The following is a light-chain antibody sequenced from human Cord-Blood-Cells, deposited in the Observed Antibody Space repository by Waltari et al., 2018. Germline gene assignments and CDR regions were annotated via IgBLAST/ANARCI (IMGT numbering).Light chain of an antibody. V-gene: IGKV1-39*01. CDR3: QQSYSTPFT. Sequence: DIQMTQSPSSLSASVGDRVTITCRASKSISSYLNWYQQKPGKAPKLLIYAAFSLQSGVPSRFSGSGSWTDFTLTISSLQPEDFATYYCQQSYSTPFTFGPGTKVDIK. CDR2: AAF. J-gene: IGKJ3*01. CDR1: KSISSY.